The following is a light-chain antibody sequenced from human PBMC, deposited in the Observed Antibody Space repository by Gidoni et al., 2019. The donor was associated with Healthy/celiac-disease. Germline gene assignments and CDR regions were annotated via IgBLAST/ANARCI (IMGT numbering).Light chain of an antibody. CDR2: AAS. CDR1: QGISSY. Sequence: ALRLTQSPSSFPASTGDRVTITCRASQGISSYLAWYQQKPGKAPKLLIYAASTLQSGVPSRFSGSGSGTDFTLTIGCLQSEDFATYSCQQYYSYPRTFGQGTKVEIK. J-gene: IGKJ1*01. V-gene: IGKV1-8*01. CDR3: QQYYSYPRT.